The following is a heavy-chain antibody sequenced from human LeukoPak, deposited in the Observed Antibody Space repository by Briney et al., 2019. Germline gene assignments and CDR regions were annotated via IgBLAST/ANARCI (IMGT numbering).Heavy chain of an antibody. Sequence: GGSLRLSCAASGFTFSSYDMSWVRQAPGKGLEWVSAISGSGGSTYYADSVKGRFTISRDNSKNTLYLQMNSLRAEDTAVYYCATTFGELLSPYFDYWGQGTLVTVSS. V-gene: IGHV3-23*01. CDR1: GFTFSSYD. D-gene: IGHD3-10*02. J-gene: IGHJ4*02. CDR3: ATTFGELLSPYFDY. CDR2: ISGSGGST.